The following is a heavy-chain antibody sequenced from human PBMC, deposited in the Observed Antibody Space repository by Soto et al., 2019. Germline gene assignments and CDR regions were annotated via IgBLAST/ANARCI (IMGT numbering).Heavy chain of an antibody. CDR2: ISYDGSNK. CDR3: AKAPTTTVTTFMHYGMDV. D-gene: IGHD4-17*01. J-gene: IGHJ6*02. V-gene: IGHV3-30*18. CDR1: GFTFSSYG. Sequence: QVQLVESGGGVVQPGRSLRLSCAASGFTFSSYGMHWVRQAPGKGLEWVAVISYDGSNKYYADSVKGRFTISRDNSKNTLYLQMNSLRAEATAVYYCAKAPTTTVTTFMHYGMDVWGQGTTVTVSS.